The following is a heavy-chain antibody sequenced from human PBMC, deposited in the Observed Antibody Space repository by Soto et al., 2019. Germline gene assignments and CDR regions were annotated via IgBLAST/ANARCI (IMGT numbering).Heavy chain of an antibody. Sequence: GDCLKISCKGSGYSFTSYWIGWVRQMPGKGLEWMGIIYPGDSDTRYSPSFQGQVTISADKSISTAYLQWSSLKASDTAMYYCARPANHDAFDIWGQGTMVTVSS. CDR2: IYPGDSDT. CDR3: ARPANHDAFDI. D-gene: IGHD6-25*01. CDR1: GYSFTSYW. J-gene: IGHJ3*02. V-gene: IGHV5-51*01.